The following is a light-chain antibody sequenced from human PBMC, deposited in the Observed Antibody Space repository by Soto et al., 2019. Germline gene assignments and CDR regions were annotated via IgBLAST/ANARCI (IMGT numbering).Light chain of an antibody. J-gene: IGLJ2*01. CDR2: GNS. Sequence: QSVLTQPPSVSGAPGQRVTISCTGSSSNIGAGYDVHWYQHLPGTAPKLLMYGNSIRPSGVPDRFSGSRSGTSASLAITGLQAEDEAHYYCQSYDSSLSGSVVFGGGTKVTVL. CDR1: SSNIGAGYD. V-gene: IGLV1-40*01. CDR3: QSYDSSLSGSVV.